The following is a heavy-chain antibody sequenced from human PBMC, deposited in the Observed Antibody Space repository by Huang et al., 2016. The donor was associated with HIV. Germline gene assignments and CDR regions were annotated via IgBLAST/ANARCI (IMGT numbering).Heavy chain of an antibody. V-gene: IGHV3-74*01. CDR2: INSDGSSS. J-gene: IGHJ4*02. D-gene: IGHD3-22*01. CDR1: GFTFRCYW. CDR3: VRDPRIQSWLNYFDY. Sequence: EVQLVESGGGLVQPGGSLRLSCAASGFTFRCYWMHWVRQAPGKGLVWGSRINSDGSSSGYADSVKGRFTSSRDNAKNTRYLQMNSLRAEDTAVYYCVRDPRIQSWLNYFDYWGQGTLVSVSS.